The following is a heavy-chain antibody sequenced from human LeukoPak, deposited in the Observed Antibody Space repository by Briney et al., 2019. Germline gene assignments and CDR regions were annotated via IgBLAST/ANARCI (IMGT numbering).Heavy chain of an antibody. CDR2: ITGWGSTT. J-gene: IGHJ1*01. CDR1: GFTFSDYY. Sequence: GGSLRLSCAASGFTFSDYYMSWLRHAPGKGLEGVSSITGWGSTTHYADSVRGRFTIYSDNAKNTLYLHMNSLSGHDTPVFYFGTDPYGAYVGGFAFQRWGQGTLVTVSS. D-gene: IGHD4-17*01. CDR3: GTDPYGAYVGGFAFQR. V-gene: IGHV3-11*01.